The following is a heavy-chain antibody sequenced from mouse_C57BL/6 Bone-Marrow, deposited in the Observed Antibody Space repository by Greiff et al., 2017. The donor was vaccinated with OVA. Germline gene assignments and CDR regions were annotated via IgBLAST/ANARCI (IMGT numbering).Heavy chain of an antibody. Sequence: QVQLKQPGAELVKPGASVKMSCKASGYTFTSCWITWVKQRPGQGLEWIGDIYPGSGSTNYNEKFKSKATLTVDTSSSTAYMQLSSLTSEDSAVYYCAREEGYGSSFPFDYWGQGTTLTVSS. V-gene: IGHV1-55*01. CDR3: AREEGYGSSFPFDY. CDR1: GYTFTSCW. CDR2: IYPGSGST. J-gene: IGHJ2*01. D-gene: IGHD1-1*01.